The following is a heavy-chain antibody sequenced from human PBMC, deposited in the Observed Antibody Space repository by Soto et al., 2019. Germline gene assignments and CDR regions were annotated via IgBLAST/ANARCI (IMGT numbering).Heavy chain of an antibody. D-gene: IGHD2-8*01. V-gene: IGHV1-8*01. CDR3: ARGPYCTNGVCYARGTDY. CDR2: MNPNSGNT. Sequence: ASVKVSCKASGYTFTSYDINWVRQATGQGLEWMGWMNPNSGNTGYAQKFQGRVTMTRNTSISTAYMELSSLRSEDTAVYYCARGPYCTNGVCYARGTDYWGQGTLVTVSS. J-gene: IGHJ4*02. CDR1: GYTFTSYD.